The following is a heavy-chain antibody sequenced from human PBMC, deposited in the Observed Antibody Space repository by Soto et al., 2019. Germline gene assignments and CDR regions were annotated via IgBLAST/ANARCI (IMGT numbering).Heavy chain of an antibody. CDR2: IYYSGST. V-gene: IGHV4-31*03. Sequence: SETLSLTCTVSGGSISSGGYYWSWIRQHPGKGLEWIGYIYYSGSTYYNPSLKSRVTISVDTSKNQFSPKLSSVTAADTAVYYCAREATVTTLDYWGQGTLVTVSS. D-gene: IGHD4-17*01. CDR1: GGSISSGGYY. CDR3: AREATVTTLDY. J-gene: IGHJ4*02.